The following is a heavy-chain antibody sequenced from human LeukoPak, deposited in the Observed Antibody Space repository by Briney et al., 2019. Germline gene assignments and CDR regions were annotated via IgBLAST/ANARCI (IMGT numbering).Heavy chain of an antibody. CDR2: ISSSSSTI. D-gene: IGHD2-15*01. CDR1: GFTFSSYS. J-gene: IGHJ6*02. CDR3: ARDVGDIVVVVAATDMGMDV. V-gene: IGHV3-48*02. Sequence: TGGSLRLSCAASGFTFSSYSMNWVRQAPGKGLEWVSYISSSSSTIYYADSVKGRFTISRDSAKNSLYLQMNSLRDEDTAVYYCARDVGDIVVVVAATDMGMDVWGQGTTVTVSS.